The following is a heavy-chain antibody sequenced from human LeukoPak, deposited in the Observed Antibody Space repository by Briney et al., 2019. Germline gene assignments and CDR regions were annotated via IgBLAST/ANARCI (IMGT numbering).Heavy chain of an antibody. Sequence: GGSLSLSCAASGFTFDDYAMHWVQQAPGKGLEWVSGISWNSGSIGYADSVKGRFTISRDNSKNTLYLQMNSLRAEDTAVYYCAKGWGGDYGDSSANDYWGQGTLVTVSS. CDR3: AKGWGGDYGDSSANDY. CDR1: GFTFDDYA. D-gene: IGHD4-17*01. V-gene: IGHV3-9*01. CDR2: ISWNSGSI. J-gene: IGHJ4*02.